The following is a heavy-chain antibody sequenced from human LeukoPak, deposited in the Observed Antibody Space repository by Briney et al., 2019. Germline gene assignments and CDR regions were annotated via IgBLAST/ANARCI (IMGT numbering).Heavy chain of an antibody. D-gene: IGHD3-22*01. CDR2: IYYSGST. Sequence: SETLSLTCTVSGGSISSGDYSWSWIRQPPGKGLEWIGYIYYSGSTYYNPSLKGRVTISVDTSKNQFSLKLSSVTAADTAVYYCARVLIRDHWFDHWGQGTLVTVSS. V-gene: IGHV4-30-4*01. CDR3: ARVLIRDHWFDH. J-gene: IGHJ5*02. CDR1: GGSISSGDYS.